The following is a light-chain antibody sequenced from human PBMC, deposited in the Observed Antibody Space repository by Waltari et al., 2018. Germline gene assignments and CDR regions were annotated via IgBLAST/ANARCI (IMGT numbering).Light chain of an antibody. CDR3: QQYNQWPLT. CDR1: LSLDDS. CDR2: GAS. J-gene: IGKJ4*01. Sequence: EIVMTQSPATLSVSRGGSATVSCRASLSLDDSLAGYQQKPGQPPRLPIHGASTRDTGIPVRFSGSGSGTDFTLTITGLQSEDFAVYFCQQYNQWPLTFGRGTKVEIK. V-gene: IGKV3-15*01.